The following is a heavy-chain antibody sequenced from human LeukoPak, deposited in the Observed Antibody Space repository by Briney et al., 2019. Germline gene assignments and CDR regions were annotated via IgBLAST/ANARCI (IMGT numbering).Heavy chain of an antibody. Sequence: SETLSLTCTVSGGSISSSSYYWGWIRQPPGKGLEWIGSMYYSGSTYYNPSLKSRVTISVDTSKNQFSLKLSSVTAADTAVYYCARAIGPYGSGSPGFDYWGQGTLVTVSS. CDR3: ARAIGPYGSGSPGFDY. V-gene: IGHV4-39*07. CDR1: GGSISSSSYY. CDR2: MYYSGST. J-gene: IGHJ4*02. D-gene: IGHD3-10*01.